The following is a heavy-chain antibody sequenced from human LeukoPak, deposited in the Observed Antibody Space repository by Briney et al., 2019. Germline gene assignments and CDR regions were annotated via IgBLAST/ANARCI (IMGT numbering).Heavy chain of an antibody. D-gene: IGHD2-15*01. V-gene: IGHV1-18*01. CDR1: GYTFTSYG. CDR3: ARVPRGRRGGSPFDY. CDR2: ISAYNGNT. Sequence: ASVKVSCKASGYTFTSYGISWVRQAPGQGLEWMGWISAYNGNTNYAQKLQGRVTMTTDTSTSTAYMELRSLRSDDTAVYYCARVPRGRRGGSPFDYWGQGTLVTVSS. J-gene: IGHJ4*02.